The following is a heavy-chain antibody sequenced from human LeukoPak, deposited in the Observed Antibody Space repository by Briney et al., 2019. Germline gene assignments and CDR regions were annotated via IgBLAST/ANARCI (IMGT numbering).Heavy chain of an antibody. CDR2: INPNSGGT. V-gene: IGHV1-2*02. D-gene: IGHD1-7*01. Sequence: ASVKVSCKASGYTFTGYYMHWVRQAPGQGLEWMGWINPNSGGTNYAQKFQGRVTMTRDTSISTAYMALSRLRSDDTAVYYCARIGTGTSPPRDWGQGTLVTVSS. J-gene: IGHJ4*02. CDR1: GYTFTGYY. CDR3: ARIGTGTSPPRD.